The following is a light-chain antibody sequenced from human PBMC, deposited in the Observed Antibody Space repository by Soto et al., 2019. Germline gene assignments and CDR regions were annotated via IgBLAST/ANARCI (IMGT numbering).Light chain of an antibody. Sequence: QSALTQPASVSGSPGQSITISCTGTSSDVGGYKFVSWYQQHPGKAPKLMIYEVSNRPSGVSNRFSDSKSGNTASLTISGLQAEDEADYYCSSYTSSTTQVFGGGTKLTVL. CDR1: SSDVGGYKF. J-gene: IGLJ2*01. CDR3: SSYTSSTTQV. V-gene: IGLV2-14*01. CDR2: EVS.